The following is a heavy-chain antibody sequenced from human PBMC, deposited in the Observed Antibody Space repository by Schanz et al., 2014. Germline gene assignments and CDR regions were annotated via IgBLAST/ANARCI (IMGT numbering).Heavy chain of an antibody. CDR3: ARGRTFDS. CDR1: GGTFSSDT. CDR2: IVPIAGIT. V-gene: IGHV1-69*02. J-gene: IGHJ4*02. Sequence: QVHLVQSGAEVKKPGSSVKVSCKASGGTFSSDTFSWVRQAPGQGLEWMGRIVPIAGITNYAQRFQGRVTITADKSSDTAYMELSSLRSEDAAVYYCARGRTFDSWGQGTLVTVSS.